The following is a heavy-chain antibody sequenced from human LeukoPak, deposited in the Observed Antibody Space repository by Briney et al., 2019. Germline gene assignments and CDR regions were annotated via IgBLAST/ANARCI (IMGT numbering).Heavy chain of an antibody. Sequence: SETLSLTCAVYGGSFSGYYWSWIRQPPGKGLEWIGEINHSGSTNYNPSLKSRVTISVDTSKNQFSLKLTSVTATDTSVYYCAGMKATGTSRGYMDVWGKGTTVTVSS. CDR3: AGMKATGTSRGYMDV. CDR2: INHSGST. D-gene: IGHD1-1*01. V-gene: IGHV4-34*01. CDR1: GGSFSGYY. J-gene: IGHJ6*03.